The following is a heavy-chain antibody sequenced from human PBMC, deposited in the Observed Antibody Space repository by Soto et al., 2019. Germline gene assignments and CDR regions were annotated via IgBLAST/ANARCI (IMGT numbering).Heavy chain of an antibody. CDR3: ARETTARFDS. D-gene: IGHD1-1*01. CDR2: IYDSGTT. V-gene: IGHV4-30-2*01. CDR1: GGSISSGGYS. Sequence: QMQLQESGSGLVRPSQTLSLTCAVAGGSISSGGYSWSWIRRPPGKGLEWIGYIYDSGTTSYNLSLKSRVTISLDRSKNQFSLRLSSVTAADTAVYYCARETTARFDSWGQGILVTVSS. J-gene: IGHJ5*01.